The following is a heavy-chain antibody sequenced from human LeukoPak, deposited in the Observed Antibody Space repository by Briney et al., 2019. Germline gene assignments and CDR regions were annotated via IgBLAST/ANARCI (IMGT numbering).Heavy chain of an antibody. CDR2: ISSSSTYI. D-gene: IGHD6-19*01. Sequence: GGSLRLSCAASGFTFSSYTMDWVRQAPGKGLECVSSISSSSTYIYYADSVEGRFTISRDNAKNSLYLQMNSLRAEDTAVYYCARAFSGSEFYWGQGTLVTVSS. J-gene: IGHJ4*02. V-gene: IGHV3-21*01. CDR3: ARAFSGSEFY. CDR1: GFTFSSYT.